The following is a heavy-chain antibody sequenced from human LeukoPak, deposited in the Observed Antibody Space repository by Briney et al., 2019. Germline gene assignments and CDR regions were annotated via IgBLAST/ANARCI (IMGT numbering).Heavy chain of an antibody. CDR3: ARAGYCTNGVCYHAYYYYYGMDV. J-gene: IGHJ6*02. CDR1: GFTFSSYW. CDR2: IKQDGSEK. D-gene: IGHD2-8*01. Sequence: PGGSLRLSCAASGFTFSSYWMSWVRQAPGKGLEWVANIKQDGSEKYYVDSVKGRFTISRDNAKNSLYLQMNSPRAEDTAVYYCARAGYCTNGVCYHAYYYYYGMDVWGQGTTVTVSS. V-gene: IGHV3-7*01.